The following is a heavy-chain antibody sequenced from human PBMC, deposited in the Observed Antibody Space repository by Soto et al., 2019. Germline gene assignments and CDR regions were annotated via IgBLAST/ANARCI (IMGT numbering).Heavy chain of an antibody. CDR2: IIPILGIA. CDR1: GGTFSSYT. CDR3: ARESVVVAATLSHYYYMDV. Sequence: QVQLVQSGAEVKKPGSSVKVSCKASGGTFSSYTISWVRQAPGQGLEWMGRIIPILGIANYAQKFQGRVTITADKSTSTAYMELSSLRSEDTAVYYCARESVVVAATLSHYYYMDVWGKGITVTVSS. V-gene: IGHV1-69*08. D-gene: IGHD2-15*01. J-gene: IGHJ6*03.